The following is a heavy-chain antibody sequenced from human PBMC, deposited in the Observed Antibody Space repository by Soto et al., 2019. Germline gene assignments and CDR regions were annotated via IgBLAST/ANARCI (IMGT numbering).Heavy chain of an antibody. V-gene: IGHV3-33*01. J-gene: IGHJ4*02. Sequence: QVQLVESGGGVVQPGRSPRLSCAASGFTFSSYGMYWVRQAPGKGLEWVAVIWYDGSNKHYADSVKGRFTISRDNSKNTLYLQMNSLRAEDTAVYYCAREGDTAMGYYFEYWGQGTLVTVSS. CDR3: AREGDTAMGYYFEY. CDR1: GFTFSSYG. CDR2: IWYDGSNK. D-gene: IGHD5-18*01.